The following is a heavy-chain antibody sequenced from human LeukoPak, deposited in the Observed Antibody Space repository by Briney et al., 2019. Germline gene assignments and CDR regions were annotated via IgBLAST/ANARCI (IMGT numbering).Heavy chain of an antibody. V-gene: IGHV3-53*01. J-gene: IGHJ3*02. D-gene: IGHD5-18*01. CDR1: GFTVSSNY. Sequence: GGSLRLSCAASGFTVSSNYMSWVRQAPGKGLEWVSVIYSGGSTYYADSVKGRFTISRDNSKHTPYLHINSLRAEDTAVYYCERDMGYSYGNDAFDIWGQGTMVTVSS. CDR3: ERDMGYSYGNDAFDI. CDR2: IYSGGST.